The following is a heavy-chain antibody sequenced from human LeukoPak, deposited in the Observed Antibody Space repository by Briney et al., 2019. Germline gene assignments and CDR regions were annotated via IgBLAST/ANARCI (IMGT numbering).Heavy chain of an antibody. CDR3: ARTNYYDSSGYMYYFDY. Sequence: SETLSLTCAVYGGSFSGYYWSWIRQPAGKGLEWIGRIYTSGSTNYNPSLKSRVTMSVDTSKNQFSLKLSSVTAADTAVYYCARTNYYDSSGYMYYFDYWGQGTLVTVSS. J-gene: IGHJ4*02. CDR2: IYTSGST. CDR1: GGSFSGYY. V-gene: IGHV4-59*10. D-gene: IGHD3-22*01.